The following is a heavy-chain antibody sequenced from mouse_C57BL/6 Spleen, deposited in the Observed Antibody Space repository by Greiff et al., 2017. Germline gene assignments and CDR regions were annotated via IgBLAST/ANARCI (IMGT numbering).Heavy chain of an antibody. Sequence: QVRRQQSDAELVKPGASVKISCKVSGYTFTDHTIHWMKQRPEQGLAWIGYIYPRDGSTKYNEKFKGKATLTADKSSSTAYMQLNSLTSEDSAVYFCARSSLYDYDGAWFAYWGQGTLVTVSA. CDR3: ARSSLYDYDGAWFAY. CDR2: IYPRDGST. CDR1: GYTFTDHT. V-gene: IGHV1-78*01. J-gene: IGHJ3*01. D-gene: IGHD2-4*01.